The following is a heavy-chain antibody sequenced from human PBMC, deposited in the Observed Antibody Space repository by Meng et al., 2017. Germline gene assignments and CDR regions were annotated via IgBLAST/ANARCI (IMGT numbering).Heavy chain of an antibody. D-gene: IGHD6-19*01. CDR3: ARDRSGWYSGRGPFDY. V-gene: IGHV6-1*01. CDR1: GDSVSSYSAA. CDR2: TYYRSKWYN. J-gene: IGHJ4*02. Sequence: QRQRYVLGPGAPPPPLSLTCAISGDSVSSYSAAWNWIRQSQSRGLEWQGRTYYRSKWYNDYAVSVKSRITINPDTSKNQFSLQLNSVTPEDTAVYYCARDRSGWYSGRGPFDYWGQGTLVTVSS.